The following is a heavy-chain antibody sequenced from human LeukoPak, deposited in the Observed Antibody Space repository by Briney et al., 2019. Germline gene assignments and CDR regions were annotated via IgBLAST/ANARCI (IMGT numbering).Heavy chain of an antibody. Sequence: PSQTLSLTCTVSGGSISSGGYYWSWIRQHPGKGLEWIGYIYYSGSTYDNPSLKSRVTISVDTSKNQFSLKLSSVTAADTAVYYCARGPVRDYSNYWGQGTLVTVSS. CDR1: GGSISSGGYY. J-gene: IGHJ4*02. D-gene: IGHD4-11*01. CDR3: ARGPVRDYSNY. CDR2: IYYSGST. V-gene: IGHV4-31*03.